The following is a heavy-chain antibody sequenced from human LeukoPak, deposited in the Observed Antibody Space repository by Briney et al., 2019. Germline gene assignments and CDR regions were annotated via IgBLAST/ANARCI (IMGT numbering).Heavy chain of an antibody. D-gene: IGHD6-19*01. CDR1: GFTFTSYA. CDR2: INGGGAGT. CDR3: AKGGSGYSSVWLDL. J-gene: IGHJ5*02. Sequence: GGSLRLSCAASGFTFTSYAMSWVRQAPGKGLEWVSGINGGGAGTYYADSVKGRFTISRDNSKNTLYLQMNSLGAEDTAIYYCAKGGSGYSSVWLDLWGQGTLVTVSS. V-gene: IGHV3-23*01.